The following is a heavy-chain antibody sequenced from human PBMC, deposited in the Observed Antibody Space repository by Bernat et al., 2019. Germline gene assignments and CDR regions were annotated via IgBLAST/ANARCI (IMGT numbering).Heavy chain of an antibody. Sequence: QVQLVESGGGVVQPGRSLRLSCAASGFTFSSYGMHWVRQAPGKGLEWVAVIWYDGSNKYYADSVKGRFTISRDNSKKTLYLQMNSLRAEDTAVYYFARLRYYYGSESYYSMYYFDYWGQGTLVTVSS. CDR1: GFTFSSYG. J-gene: IGHJ4*02. D-gene: IGHD3-10*01. CDR2: IWYDGSNK. V-gene: IGHV3-33*01. CDR3: ARLRYYYGSESYYSMYYFDY.